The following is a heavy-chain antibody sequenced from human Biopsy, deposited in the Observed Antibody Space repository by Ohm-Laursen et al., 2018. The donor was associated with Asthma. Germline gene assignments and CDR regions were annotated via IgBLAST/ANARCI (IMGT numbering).Heavy chain of an antibody. D-gene: IGHD1-26*01. CDR2: ISYTGST. CDR3: ARHSGNYYAQLNY. V-gene: IGHV4-39*01. J-gene: IGHJ4*02. Sequence: GTLSLTCPVSADSISSNNFYWGWIRQPPGKGLEWIATISYTGSTYYNPSLKSRVTISVDPSKNQFSLKLSSVTAADTAVYYCARHSGNYYAQLNYWGQGTLVTVSS. CDR1: ADSISSNNFY.